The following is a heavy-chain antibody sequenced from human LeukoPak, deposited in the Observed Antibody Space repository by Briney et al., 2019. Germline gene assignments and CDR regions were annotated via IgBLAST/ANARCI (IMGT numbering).Heavy chain of an antibody. Sequence: GASVKVSCKVSGYTLTELSMHWVRQAPGKGLEWMGGFDPEDGETIYAQKFQGRVTMTEDTSTDTAYMELSSLRSEDTAVYYCALDIAAAGIDSYWGQGTLVTVSS. V-gene: IGHV1-24*01. CDR1: GYTLTELS. J-gene: IGHJ4*02. CDR3: ALDIAAAGIDSY. D-gene: IGHD6-13*01. CDR2: FDPEDGET.